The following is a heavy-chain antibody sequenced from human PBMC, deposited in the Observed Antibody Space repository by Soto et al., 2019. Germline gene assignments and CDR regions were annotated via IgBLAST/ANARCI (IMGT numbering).Heavy chain of an antibody. V-gene: IGHV1-8*01. Sequence: QVQLVQSGAEVKKPGASAKVSCKASGYTFTSYDINWVRQATGQGLEWMGWMNPNSGYTGHAQKFQGRVTMTRDTSTSTAYMELSSLRSEDTAVYYCARVFGSIDYWGQGTLVTVSS. CDR3: ARVFGSIDY. CDR1: GYTFTSYD. D-gene: IGHD2-21*01. J-gene: IGHJ4*02. CDR2: MNPNSGYT.